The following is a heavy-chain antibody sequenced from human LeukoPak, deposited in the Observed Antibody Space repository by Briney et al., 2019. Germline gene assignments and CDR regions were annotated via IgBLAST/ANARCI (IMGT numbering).Heavy chain of an antibody. D-gene: IGHD6-13*01. CDR2: ISGSGGST. Sequence: GGSLRLSCEASGFTFSSYSMNWVRQAPGKGLEWVSAISGSGGSTYYADSVKGRFTISRDNSKNTLYLQMNSLRAEDTAVYYCAKGIAAAGTTYGMDVWGQGTTVTVSS. CDR1: GFTFSSYS. J-gene: IGHJ6*02. V-gene: IGHV3-23*01. CDR3: AKGIAAAGTTYGMDV.